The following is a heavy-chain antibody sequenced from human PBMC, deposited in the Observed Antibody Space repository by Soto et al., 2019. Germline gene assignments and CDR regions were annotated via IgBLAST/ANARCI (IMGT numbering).Heavy chain of an antibody. CDR3: AKLRYFDWSAYNWFEY. CDR1: GFTFSSYV. D-gene: IGHD3-9*01. V-gene: IGHV3-23*01. Sequence: EVQLLESGGGLVQPGGSLRLSCAASGFTFSSYVMTWVRQAPGKGLEWVSGISGSGATTSYADSVKGRFTVSRDNSKNTLYLQMNSLRVEDTAVYHCAKLRYFDWSAYNWFEYWGQGTPVIVSS. J-gene: IGHJ5*01. CDR2: ISGSGATT.